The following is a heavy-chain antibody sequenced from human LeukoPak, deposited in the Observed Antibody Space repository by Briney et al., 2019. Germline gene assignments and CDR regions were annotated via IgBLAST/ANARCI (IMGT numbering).Heavy chain of an antibody. Sequence: KLGAPLKISSKSSGYSFTSYWTGCVRQMPPKGLEWMGIIYPGNFDTKYSPSFQGQVTISADKSISTSYLQWSSLKASDTAMYYCARRSSSWDRYDNWGQGTLVTVSS. CDR3: ARRSSSWDRYDN. CDR1: GYSFTSYW. D-gene: IGHD6-13*01. V-gene: IGHV5-51*01. J-gene: IGHJ4*02. CDR2: IYPGNFDT.